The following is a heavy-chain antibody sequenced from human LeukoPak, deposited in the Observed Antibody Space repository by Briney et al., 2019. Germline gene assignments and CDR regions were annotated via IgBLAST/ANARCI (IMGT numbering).Heavy chain of an antibody. J-gene: IGHJ4*02. CDR1: GGSISSYY. Sequence: SETLSLTCTVSGGSISSYYWSWIRQPPGKGLEWIGYIYYSGSTNYNPSLKSRLTISVDASKNQFSLKLSSVTATDTAVYYCAVPQWELLNWGQGTLVTVSS. CDR3: AVPQWELLN. D-gene: IGHD1-26*01. V-gene: IGHV4-59*08. CDR2: IYYSGST.